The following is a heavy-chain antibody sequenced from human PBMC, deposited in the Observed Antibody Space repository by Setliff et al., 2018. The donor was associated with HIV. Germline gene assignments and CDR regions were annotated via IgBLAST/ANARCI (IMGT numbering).Heavy chain of an antibody. J-gene: IGHJ3*01. CDR2: VHYTGSS. V-gene: IGHV4-39*02. CDR1: GVAISGSTYY. Sequence: SETLSLTCAAPGVAISGSTYYWAWIRQSPGRGLQWIGSVHYTGSSYRNPSLKSRLTISVDTSKNHFSLNLISVTVADAAVYYCARPLYTYGTPPVFDVWGRGTVVTVSS. D-gene: IGHD5-18*01. CDR3: ARPLYTYGTPPVFDV.